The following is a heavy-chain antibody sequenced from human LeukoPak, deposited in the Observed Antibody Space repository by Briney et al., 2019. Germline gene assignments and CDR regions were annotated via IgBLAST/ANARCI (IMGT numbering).Heavy chain of an antibody. Sequence: ASVKVSCKASGYTFTGYYMHWVRQAPGQGLEWMGWINPNSGGTNYAQKFQGRVTMTRDTSISTAYMQLSRLRSDDTAVYYCARIYKDRIAAAPSPTDYWGQGTLVTVSS. D-gene: IGHD6-13*01. V-gene: IGHV1-2*02. CDR3: ARIYKDRIAAAPSPTDY. CDR2: INPNSGGT. CDR1: GYTFTGYY. J-gene: IGHJ4*02.